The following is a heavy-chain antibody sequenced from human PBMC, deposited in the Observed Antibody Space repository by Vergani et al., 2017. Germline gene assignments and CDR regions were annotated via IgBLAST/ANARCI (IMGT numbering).Heavy chain of an antibody. CDR1: GFSFNSYW. D-gene: IGHD2-8*01. J-gene: IGHJ5*01. CDR2: IKSDGSIP. V-gene: IGHV3-74*03. Sequence: DVHLAESGGGFFQPGGSLRLSCSASGFSFNSYWMHWVRQVPGKGLLWVSRIKSDGSIPAYADSVEGRFTISRDNAQNTLYLQMNSLRVEDTGVYYCARARCIETCYMSNGLDSWGQGTLVTVSS. CDR3: ARARCIETCYMSNGLDS.